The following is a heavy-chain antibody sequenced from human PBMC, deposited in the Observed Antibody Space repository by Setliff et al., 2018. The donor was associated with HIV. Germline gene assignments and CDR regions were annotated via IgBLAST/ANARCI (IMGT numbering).Heavy chain of an antibody. Sequence: ASVKVSCKASGYTFTSYAMNWVRQAPGQGLEWMGWINTNTGNPTYAKGFTGRFVFSLDTSVSTAYLQISSLKAEDTAVYYCARDLNYVWGSDNAFDIWGQGTMVTVSS. CDR3: ARDLNYVWGSDNAFDI. CDR2: INTNTGNP. V-gene: IGHV7-4-1*02. D-gene: IGHD3-16*01. J-gene: IGHJ3*02. CDR1: GYTFTSYA.